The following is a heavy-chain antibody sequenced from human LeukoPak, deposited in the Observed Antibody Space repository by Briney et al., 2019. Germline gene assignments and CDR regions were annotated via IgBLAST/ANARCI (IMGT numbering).Heavy chain of an antibody. CDR3: ARPCCYYDSSGYLDY. V-gene: IGHV1-46*01. J-gene: IGHJ4*02. Sequence: ASVKVSCKASGYTFTSYYVHWVRQAPGQGLEWMGIINPSGGSTSYAQKFQGRVTMTRDTSTSTVYMELSSLRSEDTAVYYCARPCCYYDSSGYLDYWGQGTLVTVSS. CDR1: GYTFTSYY. CDR2: INPSGGST. D-gene: IGHD3-22*01.